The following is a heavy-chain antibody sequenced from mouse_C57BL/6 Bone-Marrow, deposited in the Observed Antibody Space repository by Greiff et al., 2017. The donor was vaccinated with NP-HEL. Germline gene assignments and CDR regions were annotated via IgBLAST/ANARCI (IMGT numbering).Heavy chain of an antibody. CDR1: GYTFTSYW. D-gene: IGHD1-1*01. J-gene: IGHJ3*01. Sequence: QVQLQQPGAELAKPGASVKLSCKASGYTFTSYWMHWVTQRPGQGLEWIGYINPSSGYTKYNQKFKDKATLTADKSSSTAYMQLSSLTYEDSAVYCCARVGYGSSSWFAYWGQGTLVTVSA. CDR3: ARVGYGSSSWFAY. V-gene: IGHV1-7*01. CDR2: INPSSGYT.